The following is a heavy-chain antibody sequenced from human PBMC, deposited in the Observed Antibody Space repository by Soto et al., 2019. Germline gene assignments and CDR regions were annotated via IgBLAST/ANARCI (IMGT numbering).Heavy chain of an antibody. CDR3: AKANVPVLLWFGAPRKHDNYYYYGMDV. J-gene: IGHJ6*02. V-gene: IGHV3-30*18. CDR2: ISYDGSNK. CDR1: GFTFSSYG. D-gene: IGHD3-10*01. Sequence: QVQLVESGGGVVQPGRSLRLSCAASGFTFSSYGMHWVRQAPGKGLEWVAVISYDGSNKYYADSVKGRFTISRDNSKNTLYLQMNSLRAEDTAVYYCAKANVPVLLWFGAPRKHDNYYYYGMDVWGQGTTVTVSS.